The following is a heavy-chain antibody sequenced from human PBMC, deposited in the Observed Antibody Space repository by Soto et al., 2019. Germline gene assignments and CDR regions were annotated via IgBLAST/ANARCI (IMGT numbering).Heavy chain of an antibody. CDR1: GFTFSDHY. CDR3: ARAPSMDV. V-gene: IGHV3-72*01. Sequence: GGSLRLSCAASGFTFSDHYMDWVRQAPGKGLEWVGRTRNKANSYTTEYAASVKGRFTISRDDSKNSLYLQMNSLKTEDTAVYYCARAPSMDVWGKGTTVTVSS. J-gene: IGHJ6*03. CDR2: TRNKANSYTT.